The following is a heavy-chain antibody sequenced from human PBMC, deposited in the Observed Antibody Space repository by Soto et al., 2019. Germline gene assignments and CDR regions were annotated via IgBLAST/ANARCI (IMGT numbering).Heavy chain of an antibody. CDR1: GGSINSGGYY. CDR3: ARGYRQSGYSSSWVFDY. Sequence: QVQLQESGPGLVKPSQTLSLICTVSGGSINSGGYYWNWIRQHPGKAPEWIGYIFYSVSTYANPFPRSRVTISAATYENQFSLNLRSVTAAATAVYFCARGYRQSGYSSSWVFDYWGQGTLVNVSS. V-gene: IGHV4-31*03. CDR2: IFYSVST. J-gene: IGHJ4*02. D-gene: IGHD6-13*01.